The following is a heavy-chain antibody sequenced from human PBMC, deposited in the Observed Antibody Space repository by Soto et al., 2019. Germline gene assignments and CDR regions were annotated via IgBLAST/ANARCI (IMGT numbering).Heavy chain of an antibody. D-gene: IGHD2-21*02. Sequence: PGESLKISCKVSGYSFTSYKIGWVRQMPGKGLEWMGIINPGNSDTTYSPSFQGQVTISADNSINTAYLQWSSLRASDTAMYYCMRSYGDSYYFYYGMDVWGQGTTVTVSS. V-gene: IGHV5-51*01. J-gene: IGHJ6*02. CDR1: GYSFTSYK. CDR3: MRSYGDSYYFYYGMDV. CDR2: INPGNSDT.